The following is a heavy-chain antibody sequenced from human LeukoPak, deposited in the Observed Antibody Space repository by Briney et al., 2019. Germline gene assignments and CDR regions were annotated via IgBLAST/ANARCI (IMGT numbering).Heavy chain of an antibody. Sequence: GGSLRLSCAASGFTFSNYAMSWVRQAPGKGLEWVSSISGSDGTTYYADSVKGRFTISRDDSKNTLYLQMNSLRAEDTAVYYCTTDRTISGVIIISFENWGQGTLVTVSS. CDR3: TTDRTISGVIIISFEN. CDR2: ISGSDGTT. CDR1: GFTFSNYA. V-gene: IGHV3-23*01. D-gene: IGHD3-3*01. J-gene: IGHJ4*02.